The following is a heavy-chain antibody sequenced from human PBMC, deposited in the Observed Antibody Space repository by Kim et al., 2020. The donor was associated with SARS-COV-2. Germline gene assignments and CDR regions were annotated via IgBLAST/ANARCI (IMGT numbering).Heavy chain of an antibody. CDR3: ARGYDYVWGSYRRDALD. J-gene: IGHJ3*02. D-gene: IGHD3-16*02. CDR2: ISYDGSNK. V-gene: IGHV3-30*04. CDR1: GFTFSSYA. Sequence: GGSLRLSCAASGFTFSSYAMHWVRQAPGKGLEWVAVISYDGSNKYYADSVKGRFTISRDNSKNTLYLQMNSLRAEDTAVYYCARGYDYVWGSYRRDALD.